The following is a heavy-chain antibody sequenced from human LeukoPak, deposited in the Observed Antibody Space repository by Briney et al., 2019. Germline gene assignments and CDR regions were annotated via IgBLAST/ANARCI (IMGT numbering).Heavy chain of an antibody. CDR2: ISYDGSNE. V-gene: IGHV3-30*04. CDR1: GFTFSSYV. J-gene: IGHJ3*02. D-gene: IGHD3-9*01. CDR3: ASDRLRYFDWLSYDAFDI. Sequence: GRSLRLSCAASGFTFSSYVMHWVRQAPGKGLEWVAIISYDGSNEYYADSVKGRFTISRDNSKNTLYLQMNSLRAEDTAVYYCASDRLRYFDWLSYDAFDIWGQGTMVTVSS.